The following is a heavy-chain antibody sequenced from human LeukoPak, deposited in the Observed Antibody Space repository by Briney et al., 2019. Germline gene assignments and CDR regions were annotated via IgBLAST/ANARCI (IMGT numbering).Heavy chain of an antibody. CDR3: ARDRSSDYVWGGREPFDP. J-gene: IGHJ5*02. CDR2: ISSSSSYI. CDR1: GFTFSSYS. D-gene: IGHD3-16*01. Sequence: GGSLRLSCAASGFTFSSYSMNWVRQAPGKGLEWVSSISSSSSYIYYADSVKGRFTISRDNAKNSLYLQMNSLRAEDTAVYYCARDRSSDYVWGGREPFDPWGQETLVTVSS. V-gene: IGHV3-21*01.